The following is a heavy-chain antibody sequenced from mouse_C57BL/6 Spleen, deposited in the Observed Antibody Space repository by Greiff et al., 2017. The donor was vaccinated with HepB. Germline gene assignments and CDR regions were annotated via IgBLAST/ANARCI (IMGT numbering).Heavy chain of an antibody. J-gene: IGHJ4*01. CDR1: GFTFSDYG. CDR2: ISSGSSTI. D-gene: IGHD2-4*01. V-gene: IGHV5-17*01. CDR3: AREGVYYDYDVGAMDY. Sequence: EVKVEESGGGLVKPGGSLKLSCAASGFTFSDYGMHWVRQAPEKGLEWVAYISSGSSTIYYADTVKGRFTISRDNAKNTLFLQMTSLRSEDTAMYYCAREGVYYDYDVGAMDYWGQGTSVTVSS.